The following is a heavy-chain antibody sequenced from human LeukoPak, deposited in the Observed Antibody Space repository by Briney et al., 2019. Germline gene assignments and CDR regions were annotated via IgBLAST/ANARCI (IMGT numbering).Heavy chain of an antibody. V-gene: IGHV5-51*01. CDR1: DSIFTNYC. J-gene: IGHJ4*02. D-gene: IGHD6-13*01. CDR3: AIGRGGQQLGDY. Sequence: GASLKISCKHSDSIFTNYCIGWVRPLPGKGLEWMGIIYPDDSDTRDSPSFQGQVPISADKSISTAYLQWSSLKASDTAMYYCAIGRGGQQLGDYWGQGALVTVSS. CDR2: IYPDDSDT.